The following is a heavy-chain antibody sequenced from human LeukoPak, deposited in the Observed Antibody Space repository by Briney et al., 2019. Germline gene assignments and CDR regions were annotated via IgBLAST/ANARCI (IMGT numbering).Heavy chain of an antibody. J-gene: IGHJ4*02. V-gene: IGHV4-59*01. CDR1: GGSLSSYY. D-gene: IGHD3-10*01. CDR2: IYYSGST. Sequence: SETLSLTFTVSGGSLSSYYWSWIRQPPGKGLEWIGYIYYSGSTNYNPSLKSRVTISVDTSKNQFSLKLSSVTAADTAVYYCARSSVGSGLTFDYWGQGTLVTVSS. CDR3: ARSSVGSGLTFDY.